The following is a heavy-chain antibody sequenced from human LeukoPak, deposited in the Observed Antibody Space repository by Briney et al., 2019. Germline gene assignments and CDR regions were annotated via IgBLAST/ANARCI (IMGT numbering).Heavy chain of an antibody. CDR3: AGKRRHGMDG. Sequence: PSETLSLTCAVSGGSFSSYYWSWIRQPPGKGLEWIGEINHSGSTNYNPSLKSRVTISVDTSKNQFSLKLSSVTAADTAVSYCAGKRRHGMDGWGQGTKVTLSS. V-gene: IGHV4-34*01. CDR1: GGSFSSYY. J-gene: IGHJ6*01. D-gene: IGHD6-25*01. CDR2: INHSGST.